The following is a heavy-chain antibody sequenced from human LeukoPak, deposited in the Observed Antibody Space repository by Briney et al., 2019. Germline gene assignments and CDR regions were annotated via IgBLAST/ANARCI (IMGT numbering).Heavy chain of an antibody. Sequence: PGGSLRLSCAASGFTFSSYAMSWVRQAPGKGLEWVSAISGSGGNTYYADSVKGRFTISRDNSKNTLYLQMSSLRAEDTAVYYCAKLGGSSSSRLDYWGQGTLVTVSS. V-gene: IGHV3-23*01. J-gene: IGHJ4*02. CDR3: AKLGGSSSSRLDY. CDR1: GFTFSSYA. D-gene: IGHD6-6*01. CDR2: ISGSGGNT.